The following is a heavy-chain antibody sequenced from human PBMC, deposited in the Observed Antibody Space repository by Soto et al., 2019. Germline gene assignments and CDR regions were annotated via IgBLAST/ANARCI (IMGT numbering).Heavy chain of an antibody. D-gene: IGHD3-3*01. CDR2: ISSSSSHI. Sequence: GGSLRLSCAASGFTFSSHSMNWVRQAPGKGLEWISYISSSSSHIYYADSVKGRFTISRDNAKNSLYLQMNSLRAEDTAVYYCARDPPYDFWSGYLGYMDVWGKGTTVTVSS. J-gene: IGHJ6*03. CDR1: GFTFSSHS. CDR3: ARDPPYDFWSGYLGYMDV. V-gene: IGHV3-21*05.